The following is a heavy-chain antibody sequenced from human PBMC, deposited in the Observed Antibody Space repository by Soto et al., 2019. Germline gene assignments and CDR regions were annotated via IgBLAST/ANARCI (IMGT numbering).Heavy chain of an antibody. CDR2: TSHRGT. J-gene: IGHJ4*02. CDR3: ARYIALSGTFYFDY. Sequence: QVQLQESGPGLVKPLGTLSLTCADSGDSISSGNWWSWVRQPPGKGLEWSGETSHRGTNYSSSVKSRVTISIDNLWNPFSLKLSPVTAADTAVYYCARYIALSGTFYFDYWGQGALVTVSS. CDR1: GDSISSGNW. D-gene: IGHD6-19*01. V-gene: IGHV4-4*02.